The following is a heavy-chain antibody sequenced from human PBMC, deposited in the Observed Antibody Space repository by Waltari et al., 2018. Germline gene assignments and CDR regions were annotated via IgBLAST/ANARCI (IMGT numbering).Heavy chain of an antibody. CDR2: IKQDGSEK. J-gene: IGHJ4*02. Sequence: EVQLVESGGGLVQPGGSLRLSCAASGFTFSSYWMSWVRQAPGKGLEWVANIKQDGSEKYYVDSVKDRFTISRDNAKNSLYLQMNSLRAEDTAVYYCARDLGAMTTVTPSFFDYWGQGTLVTVSS. CDR3: ARDLGAMTTVTPSFFDY. CDR1: GFTFSSYW. D-gene: IGHD4-17*01. V-gene: IGHV3-7*01.